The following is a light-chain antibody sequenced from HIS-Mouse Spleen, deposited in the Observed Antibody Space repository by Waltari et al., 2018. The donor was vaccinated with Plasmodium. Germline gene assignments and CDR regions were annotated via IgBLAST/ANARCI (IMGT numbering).Light chain of an antibody. CDR1: SRDVGSYIL. J-gene: IGLJ2*01. V-gene: IGLV2-23*01. CDR2: EGS. CDR3: CSYAGSRMV. Sequence: QSALTQPASVSGSPGQSITISCTGTSRDVGSYILVSWYQQHPGKAPKLMIYEGSKRPSGVSNRFSGSKSGNTASLTISGLQAEDEADYYCCSYAGSRMVFGGGTKLTVL.